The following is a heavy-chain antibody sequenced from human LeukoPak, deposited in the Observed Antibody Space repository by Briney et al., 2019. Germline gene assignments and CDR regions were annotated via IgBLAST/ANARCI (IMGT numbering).Heavy chain of an antibody. Sequence: GGSLRVSCAASGFTVSSNYMSWVRQAPGKGLEWVSVIYSGGSTYYADSVKGRFTISRDNSKNTLYLQMNSLRAEDTAVYYCARDRELGYFDYWGQGTLVTVSS. CDR3: ARDRELGYFDY. J-gene: IGHJ4*02. D-gene: IGHD1-26*01. CDR2: IYSGGST. CDR1: GFTVSSNY. V-gene: IGHV3-66*01.